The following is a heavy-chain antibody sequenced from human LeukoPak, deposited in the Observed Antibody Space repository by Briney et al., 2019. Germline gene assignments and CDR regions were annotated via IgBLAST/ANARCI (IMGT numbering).Heavy chain of an antibody. CDR2: IIPSFGTA. D-gene: IGHD5-24*01. CDR3: ATLERWPNPWDFQH. V-gene: IGHV1-69*05. CDR1: GGTFSSYA. Sequence: SVKVSCKASGGTFSSYAISWVRQAPGQGVEWRGGIIPSFGTANYAQKFQGRVTITTAESTSTAYMELSSPRSEDTAVYYCATLERWPNPWDFQHWGQGTLVTVSS. J-gene: IGHJ1*01.